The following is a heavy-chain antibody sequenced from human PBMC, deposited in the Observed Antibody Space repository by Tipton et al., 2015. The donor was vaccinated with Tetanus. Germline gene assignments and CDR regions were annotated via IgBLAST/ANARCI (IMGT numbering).Heavy chain of an antibody. J-gene: IGHJ6*02. CDR2: IRSKANSYAT. V-gene: IGHV3-73*01. CDR3: TRQNYDSSGYYYGYGMDV. Sequence: GSLRLSCAASGFTFSGFTMHWVRQASGKGLEWVGRIRSKANSYATAYAASVKGRFTISRDDSKNTAYLQMNSLKTEDTAVYYCTRQNYDSSGYYYGYGMDVWGQGTTVTVSS. CDR1: GFTFSGFT. D-gene: IGHD3-22*01.